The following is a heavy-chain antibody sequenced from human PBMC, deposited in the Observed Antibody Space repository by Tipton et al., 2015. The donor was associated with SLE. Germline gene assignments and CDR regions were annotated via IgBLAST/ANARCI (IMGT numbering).Heavy chain of an antibody. Sequence: TLSLTCSVSGDSISSRSYYWGGSRQPPGKGLEGIGSINYSGTTYYNPSLQSRVTMFVDTSKNQFSLRLSSVTAADTAVFYCARIHYYDSSGYYYYFDYWGQGTLVTVSS. J-gene: IGHJ4*02. V-gene: IGHV4-39*01. CDR3: ARIHYYDSSGYYYYFDY. CDR1: GDSISSRSYY. CDR2: INYSGTT. D-gene: IGHD3-22*01.